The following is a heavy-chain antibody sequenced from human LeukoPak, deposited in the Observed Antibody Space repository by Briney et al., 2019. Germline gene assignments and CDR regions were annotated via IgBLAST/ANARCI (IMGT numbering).Heavy chain of an antibody. V-gene: IGHV1-69*02. CDR2: IIPILDLT. D-gene: IGHD3-10*01. CDR1: GGTLSSYP. J-gene: IGHJ4*02. CDR3: AAGGTLWFGSRRGGYFDY. Sequence: SVKVSCKASGGTLSSYPVSWVRQAPGQGLELMGRIIPILDLTNYAQRFHGRVTITADTSTSTAYMELSSLRSEDTAVYYCAAGGTLWFGSRRGGYFDYWGQGTLVTVSS.